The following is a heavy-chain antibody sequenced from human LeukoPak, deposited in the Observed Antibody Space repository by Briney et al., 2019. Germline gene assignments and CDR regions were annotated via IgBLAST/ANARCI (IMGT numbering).Heavy chain of an antibody. CDR3: ARERGREDCSGGSCPLDAFDI. J-gene: IGHJ3*02. D-gene: IGHD2-15*01. CDR2: ISSSSSYI. V-gene: IGHV3-21*01. CDR1: GFTFSSYS. Sequence: GGSLRLSCAASGFTFSSYSMNWVRQAPGKGLEWVSSISSSSSYIYYADSVKGRFTISRDNAKNSLYLQMNSPRAEDTAVYYCARERGREDCSGGSCPLDAFDIWGQGTMVTVSS.